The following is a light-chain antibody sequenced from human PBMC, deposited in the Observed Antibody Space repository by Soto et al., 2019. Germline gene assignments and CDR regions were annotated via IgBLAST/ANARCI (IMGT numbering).Light chain of an antibody. V-gene: IGKV1-39*01. CDR2: AAS. Sequence: DIKMTQSLSSLSASVGDRVTITCRASQSVSGSLSWYQQKPGKAPNLLIYAASSLQSGVPSRFSGSGSGTDFTLTISTLQPEDFATYYCQQSYSLPRTFGQGTKVEVK. CDR3: QQSYSLPRT. J-gene: IGKJ1*01. CDR1: QSVSGS.